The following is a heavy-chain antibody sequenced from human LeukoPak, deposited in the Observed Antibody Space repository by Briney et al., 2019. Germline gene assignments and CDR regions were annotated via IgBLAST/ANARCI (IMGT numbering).Heavy chain of an antibody. J-gene: IGHJ5*02. CDR1: GGSISSSSYY. V-gene: IGHV4-39*01. Sequence: SETLSLTCTVSGGSISSSSYYWGWIRQPPGKGLEWIGSIYYSGSTYYNPSLKSRVTISVDTSKNQFSLKLSSVTAADTAVYYCARRVWTMFMSGWFDPWGQGTLVTVSS. D-gene: IGHD3-10*02. CDR3: ARRVWTMFMSGWFDP. CDR2: IYYSGST.